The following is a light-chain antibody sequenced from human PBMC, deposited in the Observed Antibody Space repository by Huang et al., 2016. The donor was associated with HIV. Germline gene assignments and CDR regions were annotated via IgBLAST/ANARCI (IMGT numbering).Light chain of an antibody. CDR2: AAS. Sequence: DIQMTQSPSSLSASVGDRVTITCRAGQSVRTYLNWYQQKPGNAPKVRIFAASSLQSGVPSRFSGRGSGTNFTLTINSLQPEDCATYYCQQSFSTPWTFGQGTKVEVK. J-gene: IGKJ1*01. CDR3: QQSFSTPWT. V-gene: IGKV1-39*01. CDR1: QSVRTY.